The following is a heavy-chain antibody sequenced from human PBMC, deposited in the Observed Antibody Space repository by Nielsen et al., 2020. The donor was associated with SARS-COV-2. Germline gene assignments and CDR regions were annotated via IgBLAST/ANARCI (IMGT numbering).Heavy chain of an antibody. V-gene: IGHV1-2*06. J-gene: IGHJ5*02. CDR3: AKDSDFWSNYGVWFDP. D-gene: IGHD3-3*01. CDR2: INPNSGGT. CDR1: GYTFTDYY. Sequence: SVKVSCKTSGYTFTDYYIHWVRQAPGPGQGLEWMGRINPNSGGTVYAQKFQGRVTMTRDTFSSTAYMDLNRLTSDDTAIYYCAKDSDFWSNYGVWFDPWGQGTLVIVSS.